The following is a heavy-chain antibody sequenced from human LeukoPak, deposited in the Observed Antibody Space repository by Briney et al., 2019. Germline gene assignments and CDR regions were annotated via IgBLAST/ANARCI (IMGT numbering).Heavy chain of an antibody. CDR3: ARDDCGDTCYPGGY. V-gene: IGHV1-24*01. D-gene: IGHD2-21*01. Sequence: ASVKVSCKVSGYTLTELSMHWVRQAPGKGLEWMGGLDPEDGETIYAQKFQGRVTMTEDTSTDTAYMELSSLTSEDTALYYCARDDCGDTCYPGGYWGQGTLVTVSS. CDR1: GYTLTELS. CDR2: LDPEDGET. J-gene: IGHJ4*02.